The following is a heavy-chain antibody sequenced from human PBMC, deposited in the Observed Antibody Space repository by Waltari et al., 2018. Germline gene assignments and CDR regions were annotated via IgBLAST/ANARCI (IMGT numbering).Heavy chain of an antibody. J-gene: IGHJ6*03. CDR3: ASSITVIGGARYYYMDA. D-gene: IGHD3-16*01. Sequence: EVQLVESGGGLVKPGGSLSLSCAASGFTFSSYSLNWVRQAPGKALEWVSSISGTSSYIYYADSVKGRFTISRDNAKNSLYLQMDSLRAEDTAVYYCASSITVIGGARYYYMDAWGKGATVTVSS. CDR1: GFTFSSYS. CDR2: ISGTSSYI. V-gene: IGHV3-21*03.